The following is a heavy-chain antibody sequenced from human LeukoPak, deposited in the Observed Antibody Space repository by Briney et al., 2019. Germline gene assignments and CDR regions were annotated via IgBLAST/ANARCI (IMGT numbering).Heavy chain of an antibody. Sequence: PSETLSLTCTVSGGSISSSSYYWGWIRQPPGTGLEWIGSIYYSGSTYYNPFLKSRVTISVDTSKNQFSLKLSSVTAADTAVYYCARRDFWSGYFDYWGQGTLVTVSS. CDR3: ARRDFWSGYFDY. J-gene: IGHJ4*02. CDR2: IYYSGST. D-gene: IGHD3-3*01. CDR1: GGSISSSSYY. V-gene: IGHV4-39*01.